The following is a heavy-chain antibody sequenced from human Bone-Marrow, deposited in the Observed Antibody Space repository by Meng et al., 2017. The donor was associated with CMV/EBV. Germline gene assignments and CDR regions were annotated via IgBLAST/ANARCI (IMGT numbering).Heavy chain of an antibody. Sequence: QVQRVDAGGGVVQPGRSLLRCCAASGITFSSYAMHWVRQAPGKGLEWVAVISYDGSNKYYADSVKGRFTISRDNSKNTLYLQMNSLRAEDTAVYYCAREERLPYFDYWGQGTLVTVSS. CDR2: ISYDGSNK. CDR3: AREERLPYFDY. CDR1: GITFSSYA. J-gene: IGHJ4*02. D-gene: IGHD4-11*01. V-gene: IGHV3-30-3*01.